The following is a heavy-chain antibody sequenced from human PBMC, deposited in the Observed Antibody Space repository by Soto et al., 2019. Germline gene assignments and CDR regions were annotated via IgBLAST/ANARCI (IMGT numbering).Heavy chain of an antibody. CDR1: GSTFSNYA. CDR3: AKEAGRDGYNVDY. D-gene: IGHD5-12*01. J-gene: IGHJ4*02. Sequence: EVQLLESGGGLVQPGGSLRLSCAASGSTFSNYAMSWVRQAPGKGLEWVSSISSSGGSTYYADSVKGRFTISRDNSKNTLYLQMNSLRAEDTAVYYCAKEAGRDGYNVDYWGQGTLVTVSS. CDR2: ISSSGGST. V-gene: IGHV3-23*01.